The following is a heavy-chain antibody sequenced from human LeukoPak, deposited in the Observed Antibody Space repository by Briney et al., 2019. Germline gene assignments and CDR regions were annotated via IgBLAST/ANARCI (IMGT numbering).Heavy chain of an antibody. CDR3: ARGNYYGGDDSYYPEAFNF. J-gene: IGHJ3*01. V-gene: IGHV1-46*01. CDR2: INTSTGGT. D-gene: IGHD2-21*01. Sequence: GASVKVSCKASGYTFTVYHLHWVRQAPGHGLEWMGIINTSTGGTTYAQKFQGRVTMTRDMSTSTVQMHLSSLRSEDTAVYYCARGNYYGGDDSYYPEAFNFWGQGTMVTVSS. CDR1: GYTFTVYH.